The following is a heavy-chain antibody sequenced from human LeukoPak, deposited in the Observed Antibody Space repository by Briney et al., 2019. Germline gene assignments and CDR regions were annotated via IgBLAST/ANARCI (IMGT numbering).Heavy chain of an antibody. CDR1: SASITSSPYF. J-gene: IGHJ4*02. D-gene: IGHD2-15*01. V-gene: IGHV4-61*05. Sequence: SETLSLTCTVSSASITSSPYFWGWIRQPPGKGLEWIGFIFYSGTTTYNPSLKSRVTISVDTSKNQFSLKLSSVTAADTAVYYCARGGWNKFDYWGQGTLVTVSS. CDR3: ARGGWNKFDY. CDR2: IFYSGTT.